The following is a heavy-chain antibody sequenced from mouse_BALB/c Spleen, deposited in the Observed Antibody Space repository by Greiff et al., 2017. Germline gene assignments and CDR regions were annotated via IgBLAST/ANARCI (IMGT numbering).Heavy chain of an antibody. D-gene: IGHD1-1*01. CDR3: ARDRGLLRYPYAMDY. CDR1: GFTFSDYY. Sequence: EVKVVESGGGLVKPGGSLKLSCAASGFTFSDYYMYWVRQTPEKRLEWVATISDGGSYTYYPDSVKGRFTISRDNAKNNLYLQMSSLKSEDTAMYYCARDRGLLRYPYAMDYWGQGTSVTVSS. CDR2: ISDGGSYT. V-gene: IGHV5-4*02. J-gene: IGHJ4*01.